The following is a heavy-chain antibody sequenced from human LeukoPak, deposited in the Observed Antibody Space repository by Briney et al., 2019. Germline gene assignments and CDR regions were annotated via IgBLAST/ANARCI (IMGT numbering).Heavy chain of an antibody. D-gene: IGHD3-9*01. Sequence: SETLSLTCAVSGYSISSGYYWGWIRQPPGQGLAWIGSIYHSGSTYYNPSLKSRVTISVDTSKNQFSLKLSSVTAADTAVYYCARDSIEDYDILTGYFDYWGQGTLVTVSS. CDR3: ARDSIEDYDILTGYFDY. CDR2: IYHSGST. J-gene: IGHJ4*02. CDR1: GYSISSGYY. V-gene: IGHV4-38-2*02.